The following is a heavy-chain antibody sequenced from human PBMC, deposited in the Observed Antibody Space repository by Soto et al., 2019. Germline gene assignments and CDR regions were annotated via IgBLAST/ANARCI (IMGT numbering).Heavy chain of an antibody. CDR1: GGSISSGGYY. CDR3: ARETITMVRGVTNDDAFDI. D-gene: IGHD3-10*01. J-gene: IGHJ3*02. CDR2: IYYSGST. V-gene: IGHV4-31*03. Sequence: QVQLQESGPGLVKPSQTLSLTCTVSGGSISSGGYYWSWIRQHPGKGLEWIGYIYYSGSTYYNPSLKSRVTISVDTSKNQFSLKLSSVTAADTAVYYCARETITMVRGVTNDDAFDIWGQGTMFTVSS.